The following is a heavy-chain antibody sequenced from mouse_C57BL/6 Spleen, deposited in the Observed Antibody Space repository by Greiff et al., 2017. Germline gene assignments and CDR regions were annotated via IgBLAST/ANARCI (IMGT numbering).Heavy chain of an antibody. J-gene: IGHJ4*01. Sequence: VQLQQSGAELVKPGASVKLSCTASGFDIKDYFMHWVKQRTEQGLEWIGRIDPADGETNYALKFQGKATITADTSSNTAYLQLSSLTSEDTSVYYCARGDADYYAIDYWGQGTSVTVSS. D-gene: IGHD3-3*01. CDR2: IDPADGET. V-gene: IGHV14-2*01. CDR1: GFDIKDYF. CDR3: ARGDADYYAIDY.